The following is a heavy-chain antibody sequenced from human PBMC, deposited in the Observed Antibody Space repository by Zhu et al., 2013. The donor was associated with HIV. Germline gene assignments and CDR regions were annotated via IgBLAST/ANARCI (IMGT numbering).Heavy chain of an antibody. V-gene: IGHV1-69*01. J-gene: IGHJ5*02. CDR1: GGTFSSYA. CDR3: ARGHYTGLGIVYWFDP. D-gene: IGHD7-27*01. CDR2: IIPIFGTA. Sequence: QVQLVQSGAEVKKPGSSVKVSCKASGGTFSSYAISWVRQAPGQGLEWMGGIIPIFGTANYAQKFQGRVTITADESTSTAYMELSSLRSEDTAVYYCARGHYTGLGIVYWFDPWGQGTLVTVSS.